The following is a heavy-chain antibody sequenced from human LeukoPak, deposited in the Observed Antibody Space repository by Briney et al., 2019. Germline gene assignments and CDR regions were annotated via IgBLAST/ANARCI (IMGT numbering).Heavy chain of an antibody. CDR1: GFNLGRYA. D-gene: IGHD1-26*01. CDR2: IRQDGGEK. V-gene: IGHV3-7*01. J-gene: IGHJ4*02. CDR3: ARWDSGSYSGIGD. Sequence: QPGGSLRLSCAASGFNLGRYAMSWVRQAPGKGLEWVANIRQDGGEKYYVDSVKGRFTISRDNAKNSLSLQMDSLRAEDTAVYYCARWDSGSYSGIGDWGQGTLVTVSS.